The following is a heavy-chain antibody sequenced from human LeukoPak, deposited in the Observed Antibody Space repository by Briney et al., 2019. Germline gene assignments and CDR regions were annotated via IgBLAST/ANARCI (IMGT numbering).Heavy chain of an antibody. V-gene: IGHV3-30*04. Sequence: GRSLRLSCAASGFSFSSEAMHWVRQAPGKGLEWVAVISYDGSHKNYADSVKGRFTISRDNSKNTVYLQMNSLRPEDTAVYYCAREGCSSTSCYEEDPDYYYYYGMDVWGKGTTVTVSS. CDR2: ISYDGSHK. J-gene: IGHJ6*04. CDR3: AREGCSSTSCYEEDPDYYYYYGMDV. CDR1: GFSFSSEA. D-gene: IGHD2-2*01.